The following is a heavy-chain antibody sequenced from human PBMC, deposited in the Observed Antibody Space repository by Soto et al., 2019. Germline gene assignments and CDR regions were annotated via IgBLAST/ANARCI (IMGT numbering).Heavy chain of an antibody. Sequence: QVQLQESGPRLVRPSETLSLTCTVSGGSVGSADYFWGWIRQPPGKGLERIGYIYYSWGTYYSPSLKSRLTLSLDTSKNQVSRRLTSVTAADTAVYYCVRLGASVSKYVESWGQGTLVTVSS. D-gene: IGHD3-16*01. CDR2: IYYSWGT. CDR1: GGSVGSADYF. CDR3: VRLGASVSKYVES. J-gene: IGHJ4*02. V-gene: IGHV4-30-4*01.